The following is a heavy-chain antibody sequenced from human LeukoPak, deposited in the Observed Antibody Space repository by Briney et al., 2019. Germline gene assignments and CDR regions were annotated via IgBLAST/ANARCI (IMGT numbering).Heavy chain of an antibody. Sequence: GGSLRLSCAASGFTITPYWMHWVRQVPGKGLVWVSRINRDRYSTNYADSVKGRFTISRDNAKNTLYLQINSLRADDTAVYYCARDNGFSLFATWGPGTLVTVSS. J-gene: IGHJ5*02. CDR1: GFTITPYW. CDR3: ARDNGFSLFAT. D-gene: IGHD5-18*01. V-gene: IGHV3-74*01. CDR2: INRDRYST.